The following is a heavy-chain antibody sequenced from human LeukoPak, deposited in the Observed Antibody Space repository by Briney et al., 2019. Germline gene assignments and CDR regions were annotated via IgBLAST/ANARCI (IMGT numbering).Heavy chain of an antibody. J-gene: IGHJ6*02. CDR1: GYTFSNYG. CDR3: AREPKSYYYYYGMDV. CDR2: ISAYNGDT. V-gene: IGHV1-18*01. Sequence: ASVKVSCKASGYTFSNYGISWVRQAPGQGLEWMGWISAYNGDTNYAQKLQGRVTMTTDTSTSTAYMELSSLRSEDTAVYYCAREPKSYYYYYGMDVWGQGTTVTVSS.